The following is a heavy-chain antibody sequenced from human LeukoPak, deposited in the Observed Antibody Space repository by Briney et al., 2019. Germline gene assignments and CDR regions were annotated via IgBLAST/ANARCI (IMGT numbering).Heavy chain of an antibody. Sequence: GGSLRLSCAASGFTFSSYSMNWVRQAPGKGLEWVSSISSSSSYIYYADSVKGQFTISRDNAKNSLYLQMNSLRAEDTAVYYCARDGAAWLATYYFDYWGQGTLVTVSS. D-gene: IGHD6-19*01. CDR1: GFTFSSYS. V-gene: IGHV3-21*01. J-gene: IGHJ4*02. CDR3: ARDGAAWLATYYFDY. CDR2: ISSSSSYI.